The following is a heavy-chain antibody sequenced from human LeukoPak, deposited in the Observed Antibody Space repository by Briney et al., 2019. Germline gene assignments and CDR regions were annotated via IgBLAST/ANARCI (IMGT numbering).Heavy chain of an antibody. CDR3: XXXXXXXXXPLDY. CDR1: GFTFSSYE. Sequence: GGSLRLSCAASGFTFSSYEMNWVRQAPGKGLEWVSYISSSGSTIYYADSVKGRFTISRDNAKNSLYLQMNSLRAEDTAVYYCXXXXXXXXXPLDYXXXGXLVTVSX. V-gene: IGHV3-48*03. CDR2: ISSSGSTI. J-gene: IGHJ4*02.